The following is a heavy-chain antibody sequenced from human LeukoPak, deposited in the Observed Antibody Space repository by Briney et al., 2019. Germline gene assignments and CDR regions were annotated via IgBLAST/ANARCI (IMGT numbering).Heavy chain of an antibody. CDR1: GFTFRSFS. Sequence: GGSLRLSCTASGFTFRSFSMNWVRQAPGKGLEWVSCISTKGGHIYYADSIKGRFTISRDNAENSVYLQMNSLRLEDTAVYFCARDRIGRLHIAFDVWGQGTTVTVSS. D-gene: IGHD1-26*01. J-gene: IGHJ3*01. CDR2: ISTKGGHI. V-gene: IGHV3-21*06. CDR3: ARDRIGRLHIAFDV.